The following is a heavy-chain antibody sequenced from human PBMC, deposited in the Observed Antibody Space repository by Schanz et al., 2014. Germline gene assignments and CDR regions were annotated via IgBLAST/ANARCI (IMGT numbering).Heavy chain of an antibody. J-gene: IGHJ4*02. CDR3: ARESSNDIVLVPGAVF. V-gene: IGHV3-7*01. CDR1: GFTFSDYW. D-gene: IGHD2-2*01. Sequence: EVQLVESGGGLVQPGGSLRLSCTASGFTFSDYWMSWVRQAPGKGPEWVANIKHDGSVKDYVDSVEGRFTISRDNAKNTLYLQMNSLRPGDTAVYYCARESSNDIVLVPGAVFWGQGILVTVSS. CDR2: IKHDGSVK.